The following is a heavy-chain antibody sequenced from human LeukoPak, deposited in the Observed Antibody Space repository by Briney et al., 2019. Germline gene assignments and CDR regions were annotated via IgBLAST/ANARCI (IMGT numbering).Heavy chain of an antibody. D-gene: IGHD3-10*01. CDR2: IHPSGST. Sequence: SETLSLNCIISGGSISGYYWSWIRQPAGKGLEWIGRIHPSGSTDYSPFLKSRLTMSVDTSKNQFSLNLTSVTAADTALYYCARDQLIGSEIYIWLDPWGQGTLVTVSS. CDR3: ARDQLIGSEIYIWLDP. CDR1: GGSISGYY. V-gene: IGHV4-4*07. J-gene: IGHJ5*02.